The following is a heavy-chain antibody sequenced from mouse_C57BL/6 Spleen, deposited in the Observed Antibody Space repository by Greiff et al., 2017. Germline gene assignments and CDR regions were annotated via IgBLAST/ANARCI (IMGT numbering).Heavy chain of an antibody. V-gene: IGHV1-64*01. CDR3: ARYDLYWYFDV. D-gene: IGHD2-3*01. CDR1: GYTFTSYW. J-gene: IGHJ1*03. Sequence: VQLQQPGAELVKPGASVKLSCKASGYTFTSYWMHWVKQRPGQGLEWIGMIHPNSGSTNYNEKFKSKATLTVDKSSSTAYMQLSSLTSEDSAVYYCARYDLYWYFDVWGTGTTVTVSS. CDR2: IHPNSGST.